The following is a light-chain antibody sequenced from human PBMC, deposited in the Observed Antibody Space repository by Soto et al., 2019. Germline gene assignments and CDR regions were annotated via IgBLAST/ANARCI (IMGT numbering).Light chain of an antibody. Sequence: DIQMTQSPSSLSASVGDRVTITCRASQSISIFLNWYQQKPGKAPKLLISGASSLRSGVPSRFSGSGSGTDFTLTISSLQHEDFATYFCQQSFRTPALSFDGGTKVEIK. CDR3: QQSFRTPALS. CDR1: QSISIF. V-gene: IGKV1-39*01. CDR2: GAS. J-gene: IGKJ4*01.